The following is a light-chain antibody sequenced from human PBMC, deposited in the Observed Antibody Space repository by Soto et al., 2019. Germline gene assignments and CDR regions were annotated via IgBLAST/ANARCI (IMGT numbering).Light chain of an antibody. CDR2: DVS. J-gene: IGLJ1*01. CDR1: SSDVGGYNF. CDR3: SSYTSSSTLYV. V-gene: IGLV2-14*01. Sequence: QSALTQPASVSGSPGQSITISCTGTSSDVGGYNFVSWYQQHPGKAPKLMIYDVSNRPSGVSNRFSGSKSGTTASLTISGLQAEDEAGYYCSSYTSSSTLYVFGTGTKVTVL.